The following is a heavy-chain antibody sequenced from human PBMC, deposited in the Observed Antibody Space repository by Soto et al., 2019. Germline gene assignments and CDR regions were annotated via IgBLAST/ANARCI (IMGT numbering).Heavy chain of an antibody. CDR1: GRTLTDYT. J-gene: IGHJ4*02. CDR2: ISSYSNYI. D-gene: IGHD2-2*01. CDR3: ARGRPVVETDAMSDY. Sequence: SLRLSCAASGRTLTDYTLNWVRQAPVKGLEWVSSISSYSNYIFYADSVKGRFTISRDNAKNSVYLRMNSLRGEDTAVYYCARGRPVVETDAMSDYWGQGILFTVSS. V-gene: IGHV3-21*06.